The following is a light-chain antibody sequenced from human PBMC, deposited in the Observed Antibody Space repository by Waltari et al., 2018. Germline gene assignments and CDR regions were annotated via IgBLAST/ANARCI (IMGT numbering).Light chain of an antibody. J-gene: IGLJ2*01. V-gene: IGLV2-14*01. Sequence: QSVLTQPASVSGSPGQSITISCTGTNSDVGGYNYVSWYQQYPGKAPRLMIYDVTNRPSGVSNRFSGSKSGNTASLPISGLQAEDDADYYCSSYTSSGTLRIFGGGTKVTAL. CDR2: DVT. CDR1: NSDVGGYNY. CDR3: SSYTSSGTLRI.